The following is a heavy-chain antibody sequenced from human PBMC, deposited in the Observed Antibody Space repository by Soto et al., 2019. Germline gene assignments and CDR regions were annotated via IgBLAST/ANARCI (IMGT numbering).Heavy chain of an antibody. Sequence: QVTLEESGPVLVRPTETLTLTCTVSGFSLRNARLGVSWFRQPPGKALEWLGNIFPNDETSYTTSLQSRLTISKDASTGQVVLTVTSMDPVDTATYYCARIRSDYWSTYRHWYFDIWGRGTLVTVSS. CDR3: ARIRSDYWSTYRHWYFDI. CDR1: GFSLRNARLG. V-gene: IGHV2-26*01. J-gene: IGHJ2*01. CDR2: IFPNDET. D-gene: IGHD3-3*01.